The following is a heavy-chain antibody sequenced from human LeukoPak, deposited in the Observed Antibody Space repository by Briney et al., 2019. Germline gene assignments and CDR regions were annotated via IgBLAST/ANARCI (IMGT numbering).Heavy chain of an antibody. D-gene: IGHD3-10*01. Sequence: GGSLRLSCAASGFTFNNFGVHWVRQAPGKGLEWVALISYDGSKKYYSESVEGRFTISRDNSKNTLSLQMNSLRPEDTAVYHCVKGRYTGSSFFDYWGQGTLVTVSS. CDR3: VKGRYTGSSFFDY. V-gene: IGHV3-30*18. CDR1: GFTFNNFG. CDR2: ISYDGSKK. J-gene: IGHJ4*02.